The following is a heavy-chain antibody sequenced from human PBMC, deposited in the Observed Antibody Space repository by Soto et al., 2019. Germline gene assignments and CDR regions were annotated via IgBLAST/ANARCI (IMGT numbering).Heavy chain of an antibody. V-gene: IGHV1-69*02. CDR3: ARAYSSSWDDAFDI. J-gene: IGHJ3*02. D-gene: IGHD6-13*01. CDR1: GGTFSSYT. Sequence: SVKVSCKASGGTFSSYTISWVRQAPGQGLEWMGRIIPILGIANYAQKFQGRVTITADKSTSTAYMELSSLRSEDTAVYYCARAYSSSWDDAFDIWGQGTMVTVSS. CDR2: IIPILGIA.